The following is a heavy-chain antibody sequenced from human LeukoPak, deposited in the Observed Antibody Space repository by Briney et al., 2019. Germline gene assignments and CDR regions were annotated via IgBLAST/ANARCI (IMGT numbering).Heavy chain of an antibody. CDR1: GGSFSGYY. V-gene: IGHV4-34*01. Sequence: KPSETLSLTCAVYGGSFSGYYWSWIRQPPGKGLEWIGEINHSGSTNYNPSLKSRVTISVHTSKNQFSLKLSSVTAADTAVYYCARDLTGFDYWGQGTLVTVSS. D-gene: IGHD1-14*01. J-gene: IGHJ4*02. CDR2: INHSGST. CDR3: ARDLTGFDY.